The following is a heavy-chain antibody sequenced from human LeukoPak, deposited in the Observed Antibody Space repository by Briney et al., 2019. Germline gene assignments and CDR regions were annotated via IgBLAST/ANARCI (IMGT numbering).Heavy chain of an antibody. CDR3: ARGPQGSDSIARPKYYYYGMDV. D-gene: IGHD6-6*01. J-gene: IGHJ6*02. CDR2: ISSSSSYI. Sequence: PGRSLRLSCAASGFTFSSYSMNWVRQAPGKGLEWVSSISSSSSYIYYADSVKGRLTISRDNAKNSLYLQMNSLGAEDTAVYHCARGPQGSDSIARPKYYYYGMDVWGQGTTVTVSS. CDR1: GFTFSSYS. V-gene: IGHV3-21*01.